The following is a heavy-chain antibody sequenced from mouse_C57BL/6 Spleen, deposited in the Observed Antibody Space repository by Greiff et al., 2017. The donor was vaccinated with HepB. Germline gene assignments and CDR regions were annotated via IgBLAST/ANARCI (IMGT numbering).Heavy chain of an antibody. J-gene: IGHJ4*01. V-gene: IGHV2-2*01. CDR2: IWSGGST. CDR3: ARNGGFDYGNLYAMDY. Sequence: QVQLQQSGPGLVQPSQSLSITCTVSGFSLTSYGVHWVRQSPGKGLEWLGVIWSGGSTDYNAAFISRLSISKDNSKSQVFFKMNSLQADDTAIYYCARNGGFDYGNLYAMDYWGQGTSVTVSS. D-gene: IGHD2-1*01. CDR1: GFSLTSYG.